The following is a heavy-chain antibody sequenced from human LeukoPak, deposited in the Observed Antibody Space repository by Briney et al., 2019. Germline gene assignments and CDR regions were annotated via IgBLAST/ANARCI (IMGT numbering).Heavy chain of an antibody. V-gene: IGHV3-64*02. CDR1: GFSFSSYV. CDR3: ARGRSPRGYYYGMDV. Sequence: GGSLRLSCAASGFSFSSYVMHWVRQAPGKGLEYVSAISSNGGETYYADSVKGRFTISRDNSKNALYLQTGSLRVEDMAVYYCARGRSPRGYYYGMDVWGQGTTVTVS. D-gene: IGHD1-26*01. J-gene: IGHJ6*02. CDR2: ISSNGGET.